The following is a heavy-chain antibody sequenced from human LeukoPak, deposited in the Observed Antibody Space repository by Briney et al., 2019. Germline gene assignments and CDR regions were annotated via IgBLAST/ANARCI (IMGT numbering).Heavy chain of an antibody. D-gene: IGHD6-13*01. CDR2: ISGSGGST. J-gene: IGHJ4*02. Sequence: PGGSLRLSCAASGFTFSSYAMSWVRQAPGKGLEWVSAISGSGGSTYYADSVKGRFTISRDNSENTLYLQMNSLRAEDTAVYYCAKPKQQLPEFDYWGQGTLVTVSS. CDR3: AKPKQQLPEFDY. CDR1: GFTFSSYA. V-gene: IGHV3-23*01.